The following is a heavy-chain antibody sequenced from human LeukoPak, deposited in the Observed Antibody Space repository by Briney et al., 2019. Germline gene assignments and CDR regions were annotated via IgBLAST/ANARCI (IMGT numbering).Heavy chain of an antibody. CDR1: GYTFTSYG. CDR2: ISAYNGNT. D-gene: IGHD3-9*01. Sequence: ASVKASCKASGYTFTSYGISWVRQAPGQGLEWMGWISAYNGNTNYAQKLQGRVTMTTDTSTSTAYMELRSLRSDDTAVYYCATADPRLYTIRYFEYWGQGTLVTVSS. V-gene: IGHV1-18*01. J-gene: IGHJ4*02. CDR3: ATADPRLYTIRYFEY.